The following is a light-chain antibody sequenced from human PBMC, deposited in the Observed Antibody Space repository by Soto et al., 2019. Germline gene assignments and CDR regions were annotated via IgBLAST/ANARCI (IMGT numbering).Light chain of an antibody. CDR3: SSYTTSSTTV. V-gene: IGLV2-14*01. CDR1: SSDVGAYNY. J-gene: IGLJ3*02. Sequence: QSALTQPASVSASPGQSITISCTGTSSDVGAYNYVSWYQQHPGKAPKFMIYEVSNRPSGVSNRFSGSKSGNTASLTISGLQAEDEADYYCSSYTTSSTTVFGGGTKLTVL. CDR2: EVS.